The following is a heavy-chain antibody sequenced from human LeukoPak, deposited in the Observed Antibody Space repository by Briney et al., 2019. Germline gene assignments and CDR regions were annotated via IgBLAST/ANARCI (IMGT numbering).Heavy chain of an antibody. CDR2: IYSGGST. J-gene: IGHJ4*02. CDR3: ARERRFYDSSGYYYY. Sequence: GGSLRLSCAASGFTVSSNYMSWVRQAPVKGLEWVSVIYSGGSTYYADSVKGRFTISRDNSKNTLYLQMNSLRAEDTAVYYCARERRFYDSSGYYYYWGQGTLVTVSS. V-gene: IGHV3-66*01. CDR1: GFTVSSNY. D-gene: IGHD3-22*01.